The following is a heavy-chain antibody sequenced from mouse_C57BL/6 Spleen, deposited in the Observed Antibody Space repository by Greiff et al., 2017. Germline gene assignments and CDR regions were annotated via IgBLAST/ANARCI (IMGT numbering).Heavy chain of an antibody. D-gene: IGHD1-1*01. CDR1: GYTFTDYY. CDR3: ARRDYGSSYFDY. J-gene: IGHJ2*01. CDR2: IYPGSGNT. Sequence: VQLQQSGAELVRPGASVKLSCKASGYTFTDYYINWVKQRPGQGLEWIARIYPGSGNTYYNEKFKGKATLTAEKSSSTAYMQLSSLTSEDSAVYFCARRDYGSSYFDYWGQGTTLTVSS. V-gene: IGHV1-76*01.